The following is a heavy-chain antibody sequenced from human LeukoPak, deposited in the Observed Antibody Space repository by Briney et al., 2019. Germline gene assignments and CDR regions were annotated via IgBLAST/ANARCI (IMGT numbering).Heavy chain of an antibody. CDR3: ARLSDY. V-gene: IGHV4-59*01. Sequence: SETLSLTCTVSGGSFNTYQWSWIRQPPGKGLEWIGYIYYSGSTNYNSSLKSRVTISLDTSKNQFPLRLSSVTAADTAVYYCARLSDYWGQGTLVTVSS. J-gene: IGHJ4*02. CDR1: GGSFNTYQ. CDR2: IYYSGST.